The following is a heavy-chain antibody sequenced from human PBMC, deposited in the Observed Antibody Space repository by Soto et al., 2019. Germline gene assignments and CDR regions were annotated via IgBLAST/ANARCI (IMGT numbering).Heavy chain of an antibody. CDR2: ISSNGGST. CDR1: GFTFSSYA. CDR3: VNSLARYRYVGNSGVSGY. J-gene: IGHJ4*02. D-gene: IGHD3-16*01. Sequence: GGSLRLSCSASGFTFSSYAMHWVRQAPGKGLEYVSAISSNGGSTYYADSVKGRFTISRDNSKNTLYLQMSSLRAEDTAVYYCVNSLARYRYVGNSGVSGYWGQGTLVTVSS. V-gene: IGHV3-64D*08.